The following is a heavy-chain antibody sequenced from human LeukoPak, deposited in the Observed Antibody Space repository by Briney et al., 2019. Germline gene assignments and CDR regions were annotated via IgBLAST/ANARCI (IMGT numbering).Heavy chain of an antibody. V-gene: IGHV3-23*01. J-gene: IGHJ5*01. Sequence: GGSLRLSCAASGFTFSRSAMAWVRRAPGEVRQGVSSISVSDGSTHYADSVKGSFTISRDNSKNTLFLQMHILRAADTAEYFCAKVLGYVDPFDSWGQGTLVTVSS. CDR3: AKVLGYVDPFDS. D-gene: IGHD2-15*01. CDR1: GFTFSRSA. CDR2: ISVSDGST.